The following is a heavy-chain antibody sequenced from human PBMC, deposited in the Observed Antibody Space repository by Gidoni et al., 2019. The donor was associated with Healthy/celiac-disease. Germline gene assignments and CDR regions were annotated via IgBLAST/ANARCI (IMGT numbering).Heavy chain of an antibody. CDR1: GYTFTSYA. CDR2: INAGNGNT. J-gene: IGHJ5*02. D-gene: IGHD3-10*01. V-gene: IGHV1-3*01. Sequence: QVQLVQSGAEVKKPGASVKGSCKASGYTFTSYAMHWVRQAPGQRLEWMGWINAGNGNTKYSQKFQGRVTITRDTSASTAYMELSSLRSEDTAVYYCARLERTSYYGSGSPVGWFDPWGQGTLVTVSS. CDR3: ARLERTSYYGSGSPVGWFDP.